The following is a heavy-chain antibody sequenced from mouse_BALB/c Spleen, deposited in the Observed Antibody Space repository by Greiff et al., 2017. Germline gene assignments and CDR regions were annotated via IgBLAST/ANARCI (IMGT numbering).Heavy chain of an antibody. J-gene: IGHJ3*01. CDR2: ISSGGGNT. CDR3: ARAYYGNYGFAY. V-gene: IGHV5-9*03. CDR1: GFTFSSYT. D-gene: IGHD2-10*01. Sequence: DVHLVESGGGLVKPGGSLKLSCAASGFTFSSYTMSWVRQTPEKRLEWVATISSGGGNTYYPDSVKGRFTISRDNAKNNLYLQMSSLRSEDTALYYCARAYYGNYGFAYWGQGTLVTVSA.